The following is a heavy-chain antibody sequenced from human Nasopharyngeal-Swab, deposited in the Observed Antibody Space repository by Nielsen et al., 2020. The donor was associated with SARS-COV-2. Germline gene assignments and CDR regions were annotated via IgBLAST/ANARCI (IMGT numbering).Heavy chain of an antibody. D-gene: IGHD6-19*01. CDR1: GFTFSSYW. Sequence: GGSLRLSCAASGFTFSSYWMSWVRQAPGKGLEWVANIKQDGSEKYYVDSVKGRFTISRGNSKNTLYLQMNSLRAEDTAVYYCARDLYRQQWPLYNYYGMDVWGQGTTVTVSS. CDR2: IKQDGSEK. V-gene: IGHV3-7*01. CDR3: ARDLYRQQWPLYNYYGMDV. J-gene: IGHJ6*02.